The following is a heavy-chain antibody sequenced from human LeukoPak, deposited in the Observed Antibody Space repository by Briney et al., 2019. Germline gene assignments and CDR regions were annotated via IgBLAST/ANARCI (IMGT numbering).Heavy chain of an antibody. V-gene: IGHV4-34*01. J-gene: IGHJ4*02. CDR1: GGSFSGYY. CDR3: ARDSSSWYHSPTPFDY. CDR2: INHSGST. D-gene: IGHD6-13*01. Sequence: SETLSLTCAVYGGSFSGYYWSWIRQPPGKGLEWIGEINHSGSTNYNPSLKSRVTISVDTPKNQFSLKLSSVTAADTAVYYCARDSSSWYHSPTPFDYWGQGTLVTVSS.